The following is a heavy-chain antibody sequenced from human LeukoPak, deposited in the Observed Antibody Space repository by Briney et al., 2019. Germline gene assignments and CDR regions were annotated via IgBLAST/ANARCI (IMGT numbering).Heavy chain of an antibody. CDR2: IYYSGST. D-gene: IGHD3-10*01. J-gene: IGHJ4*02. CDR1: GGSISSSSYY. Sequence: SEALSLTCTVSGGSISSSSYYWGWIRQPPGKGLEWIGSIYYSGSTYYNPSLKSRVTISVDTSKNQFSLKLSSVTAADTAVYYCAQTYYYGSGSYDYWGQGTLVTVSS. V-gene: IGHV4-39*01. CDR3: AQTYYYGSGSYDY.